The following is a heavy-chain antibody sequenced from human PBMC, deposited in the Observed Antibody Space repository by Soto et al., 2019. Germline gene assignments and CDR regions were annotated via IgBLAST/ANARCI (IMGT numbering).Heavy chain of an antibody. D-gene: IGHD6-25*01. Sequence: SETLSLTCAVSGDSITGDNWWSWVRQPPGKGLEWIGEIHHSGATNYNPSLKSRVTISVDKSKNQFSLKLNSVTAADTAMFYFATHGFSRMGVWGLGTTVTVSS. J-gene: IGHJ6*02. CDR1: GDSITGDNW. V-gene: IGHV4-4*02. CDR2: IHHSGAT. CDR3: ATHGFSRMGV.